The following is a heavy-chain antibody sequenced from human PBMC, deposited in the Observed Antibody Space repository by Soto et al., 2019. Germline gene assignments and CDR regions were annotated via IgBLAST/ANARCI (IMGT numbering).Heavy chain of an antibody. CDR3: ARGLYGGNFDS. V-gene: IGHV4-38-2*01. Sequence: PSETLSLTCGVSDSSINSNYYWLWIRQPPGKGLEWIGAIHHSGTTYYTPSLKSRVTISMDMSKNHFSLRPTSVTAADTAIYYCARGLYGGNFDSWGQGTPVTVSS. D-gene: IGHD4-17*01. CDR2: IHHSGTT. CDR1: DSSINSNYY. J-gene: IGHJ4*02.